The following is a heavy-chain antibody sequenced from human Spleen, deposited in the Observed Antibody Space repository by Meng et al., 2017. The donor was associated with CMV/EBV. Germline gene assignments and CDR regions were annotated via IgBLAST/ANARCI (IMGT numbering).Heavy chain of an antibody. CDR3: AREMPAAKRPFDY. CDR2: ISSDSDYI. D-gene: IGHD2-2*01. J-gene: IGHJ4*02. V-gene: IGHV3-21*01. Sequence: CAGPGFTLSRYTMNWVRQAPGKGLEWVSSISSDSDYIYYADSVKGRFTISRDNAKKSLYLQMNSLRAEDTAVYYCAREMPAAKRPFDYWGQGTLVTVSS. CDR1: GFTLSRYT.